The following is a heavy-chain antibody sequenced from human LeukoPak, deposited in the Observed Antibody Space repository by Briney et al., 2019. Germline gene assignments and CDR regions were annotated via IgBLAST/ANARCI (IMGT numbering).Heavy chain of an antibody. CDR3: ARSGNTGRNWYFDL. D-gene: IGHD3-10*01. J-gene: IGHJ2*01. CDR1: GFTFSDYY. CDR2: ISSSGSTI. V-gene: IGHV3-11*04. Sequence: GGSLRLSCAASGFTFSDYYMSWIRQAPGKGLEWFSYISSSGSTIYYADSVKGRFTISRDNAKNSLYLQMNSLIAEDTAVYYCARSGNTGRNWYFDLWGRGTLVTVSS.